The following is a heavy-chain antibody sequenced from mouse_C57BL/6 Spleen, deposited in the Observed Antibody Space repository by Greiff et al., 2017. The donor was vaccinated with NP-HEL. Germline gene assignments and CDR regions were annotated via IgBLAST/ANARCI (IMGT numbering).Heavy chain of an antibody. CDR1: GFTFSSYA. CDR2: ISDGGSYT. J-gene: IGHJ4*01. CDR3: ARDLGYGSSYDAMDY. D-gene: IGHD1-1*01. Sequence: EVMLVESGGGLVKPGGSLKLSCAASGFTFSSYAMSWVRQTPEKRLEWVATISDGGSYTYYPDNVKGRFTISRDNAKNNLYLQMSHLKSEDTAMYYCARDLGYGSSYDAMDYWGQGTSVTVSS. V-gene: IGHV5-4*01.